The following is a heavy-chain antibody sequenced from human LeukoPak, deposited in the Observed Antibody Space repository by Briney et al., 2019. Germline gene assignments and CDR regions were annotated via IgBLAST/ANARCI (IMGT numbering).Heavy chain of an antibody. D-gene: IGHD6-13*01. CDR1: GFTFSNYW. Sequence: GGSLRLSCAAPGFTFSNYWMHWVRQAPGKGPVWVSRIKSDGGSTRFADSVQGRFTNSRDNGKNTLYLQMNSLRAEDTAVYYCARGGETSNWYPGYFDYWGQGALVTVSS. CDR3: ARGGETSNWYPGYFDY. V-gene: IGHV3-74*01. J-gene: IGHJ4*02. CDR2: IKSDGGST.